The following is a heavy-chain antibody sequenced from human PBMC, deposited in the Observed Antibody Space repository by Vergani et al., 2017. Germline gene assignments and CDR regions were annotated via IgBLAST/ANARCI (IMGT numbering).Heavy chain of an antibody. D-gene: IGHD6-13*01. Sequence: QVQLVQSGAEVKKPGSSVKVSCKASGGTFSSYTISWVRQAPGPGLEWMGRIIPILGIANYAQKFQGRVTITADKSTSTAYMELSSLRSEDTAVYYCASTYSSSPASLDYWGQGTLVTVSS. V-gene: IGHV1-69*02. CDR3: ASTYSSSPASLDY. J-gene: IGHJ4*02. CDR2: IIPILGIA. CDR1: GGTFSSYT.